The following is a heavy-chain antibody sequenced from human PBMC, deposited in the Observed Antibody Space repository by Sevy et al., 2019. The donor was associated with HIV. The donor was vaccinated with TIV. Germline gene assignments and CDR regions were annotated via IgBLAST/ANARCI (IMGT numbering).Heavy chain of an antibody. J-gene: IGHJ4*02. CDR1: GISFTTSG. CDR3: ARALHDYSNYASGY. Sequence: GGSLRLSCVVSGISFTTSGMHWVRQAPGKGLEWVAVISYHGRDKFYAESVKGRSTISRDNSKNMLYLQMNSLRAEDTAVYYCARALHDYSNYASGYWGQGTLVTVSS. D-gene: IGHD4-4*01. V-gene: IGHV3-30*03. CDR2: ISYHGRDK.